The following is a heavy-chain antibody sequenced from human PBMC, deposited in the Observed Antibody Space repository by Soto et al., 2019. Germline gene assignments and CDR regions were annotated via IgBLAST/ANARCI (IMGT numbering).Heavy chain of an antibody. J-gene: IGHJ6*02. D-gene: IGHD2-2*01. CDR1: GGSFSGYY. CDR3: AVGYCSSTSCYEPGMDV. CDR2: INHSGSN. V-gene: IGHV4-34*01. Sequence: QVQLQQWGAGLLKPSETLSLTCAVYGGSFSGYYWSWIRQPPGKGLEWIGEINHSGSNNYNPSLKSRVTISVDTSKTQFYLKLSSVTAADTAVYYCAVGYCSSTSCYEPGMDVWGQGTTVTVSS.